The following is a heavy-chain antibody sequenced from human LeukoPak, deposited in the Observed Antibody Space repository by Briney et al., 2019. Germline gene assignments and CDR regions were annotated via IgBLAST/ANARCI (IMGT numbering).Heavy chain of an antibody. CDR2: INPNSGGT. J-gene: IGHJ3*02. CDR1: GYIFTGYY. V-gene: IGHV1-2*02. Sequence: GASVKVSCKASGYIFTGYYMHWVRQAPGQGLEWMGWINPNSGGTKYAQKFQGRVTMTRDRSISIAYMELSSLRSDDTAVYYCARESDSSPDAFGIWGQGTMVTVSS. D-gene: IGHD6-13*01. CDR3: ARESDSSPDAFGI.